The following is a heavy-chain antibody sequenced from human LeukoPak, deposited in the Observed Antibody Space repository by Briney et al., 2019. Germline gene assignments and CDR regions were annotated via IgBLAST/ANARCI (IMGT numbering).Heavy chain of an antibody. CDR3: AARGGVQAAVGNWYFDL. CDR2: IVVWSGNT. Sequence: SVKVSCKATGLTFTSSAVQRLRQARGQRHEWVGWIVVWSGNTNNAQKFQERVTITRDMSTSTAYMELSSLRSEDTAVYYCAARGGVQAAVGNWYFDLWGRGTLVTVSS. J-gene: IGHJ2*01. D-gene: IGHD2-2*01. V-gene: IGHV1-58*01. CDR1: GLTFTSSA.